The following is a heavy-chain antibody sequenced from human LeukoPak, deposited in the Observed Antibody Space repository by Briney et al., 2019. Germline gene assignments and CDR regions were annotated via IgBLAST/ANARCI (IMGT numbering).Heavy chain of an antibody. Sequence: PGGSLRLSCAASGFTFSNAWMSWVRQAPGKGLEWVSAISGSGGSTYYADSVKGRFTISRDNSKNTLYLQMNSLRAEDTAVYYCANQYSSSGDVWGQGTTVTVSS. CDR2: ISGSGGST. CDR1: GFTFSNAW. D-gene: IGHD6-13*01. J-gene: IGHJ6*02. V-gene: IGHV3-23*01. CDR3: ANQYSSSGDV.